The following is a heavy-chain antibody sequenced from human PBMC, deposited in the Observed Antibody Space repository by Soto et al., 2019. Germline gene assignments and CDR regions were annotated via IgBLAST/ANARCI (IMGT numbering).Heavy chain of an antibody. CDR2: IIPIFGTA. Sequence: GASVKVSCKASGGTFSSYAISWVRQAPGQGLEWMGGIIPIFGTANYAQKFQGRVTITADESTSTAYMELSSLRSEDTAVYYCARKYYYDSSGYYYGYYGMDVWGQGTTVTVSS. CDR1: GGTFSSYA. CDR3: ARKYYYDSSGYYYGYYGMDV. V-gene: IGHV1-69*13. J-gene: IGHJ6*02. D-gene: IGHD3-22*01.